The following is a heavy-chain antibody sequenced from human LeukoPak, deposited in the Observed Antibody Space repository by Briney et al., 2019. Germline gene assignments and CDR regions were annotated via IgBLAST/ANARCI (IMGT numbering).Heavy chain of an antibody. J-gene: IGHJ4*02. CDR3: ARETYCSGGSCHPYS. CDR2: IYSGGST. V-gene: IGHV3-53*01. CDR1: GFTVSSNY. D-gene: IGHD2-15*01. Sequence: PGGSLRLSCAASGFTVSSNYMSWVRQAPGKGLEWVSVIYSGGSTYYADSVKGRFTISRDNSKNTLYLQMNSLRAEDTAVYYCARETYCSGGSCHPYSWGQGTLVTVSS.